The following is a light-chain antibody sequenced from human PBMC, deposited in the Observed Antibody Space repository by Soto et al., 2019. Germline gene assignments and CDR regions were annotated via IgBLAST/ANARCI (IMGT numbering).Light chain of an antibody. CDR2: AAS. V-gene: IGKV1-8*01. J-gene: IGKJ4*01. CDR1: QGISSY. CDR3: QQYYSYPLT. Sequence: AIRMTQSPSSFSASTGDRVTITCRASQGISSYLAWYQQKPGKAPKLLIYAASALQSGVPSRFSGSGSGTDFTLTISCLQSEYFATYYCQQYYSYPLTFCGGTKVDIK.